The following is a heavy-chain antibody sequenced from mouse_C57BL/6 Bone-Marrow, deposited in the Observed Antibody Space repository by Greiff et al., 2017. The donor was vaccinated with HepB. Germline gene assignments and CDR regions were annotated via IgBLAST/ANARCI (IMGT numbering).Heavy chain of an antibody. CDR3: ARSNYYAMDY. Sequence: EVQGVESGPELVKPGASVKISCKASGYSFTGYYMNWVKQSPEKSLEWIGEINPSTGGTTYNQKFKAKATLTVDKSSSTAYMQLKSLTSEDSAVYYCARSNYYAMDYWGQGTSVTVSS. CDR1: GYSFTGYY. CDR2: INPSTGGT. J-gene: IGHJ4*01. V-gene: IGHV1-42*01. D-gene: IGHD2-5*01.